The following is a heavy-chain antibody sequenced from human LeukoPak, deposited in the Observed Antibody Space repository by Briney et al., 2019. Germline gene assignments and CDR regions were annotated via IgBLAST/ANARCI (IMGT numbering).Heavy chain of an antibody. V-gene: IGHV4-61*02. CDR2: IYTGGST. CDR3: ARYYGSGSYSHAFDI. Sequence: SQTLSLTCTVSGGSISSGSYYWSWIRQPAGKGLEWIGRIYTGGSTNYNPSLKSRVTISVDTSKNQFSLKLSSVTAADTAVYYCARYYGSGSYSHAFDIWGQGTMVTVSS. J-gene: IGHJ3*02. D-gene: IGHD3-10*01. CDR1: GGSISSGSYY.